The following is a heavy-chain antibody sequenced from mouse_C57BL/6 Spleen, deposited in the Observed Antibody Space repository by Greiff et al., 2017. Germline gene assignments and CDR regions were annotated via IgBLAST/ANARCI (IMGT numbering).Heavy chain of an antibody. CDR3: ARWINWYVDV. CDR1: GYTFTSYW. J-gene: IGHJ1*03. Sequence: VQLQQPGAELVMPGASVKLSCKASGYTFTSYWMHWVKQRPGQGLEWIGEIDPSDSYTNYNQKFKGKSTLTVDKSSSTAYMQLRSLTSEDSAVYYCARWINWYVDVWGTGTTVTVAS. CDR2: IDPSDSYT. V-gene: IGHV1-69*01.